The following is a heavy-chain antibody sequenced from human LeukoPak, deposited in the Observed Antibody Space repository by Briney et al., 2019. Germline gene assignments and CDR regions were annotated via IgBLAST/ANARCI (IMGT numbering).Heavy chain of an antibody. J-gene: IGHJ2*01. V-gene: IGHV3-9*01. CDR3: VKDGGTGAVTSLPWHFAL. CDR2: LSWDSRRI. CDR1: GFSFDDYA. D-gene: IGHD4-17*01. Sequence: PGGSLRLSCAASGFSFDDYAIHWVRQAPGKGLEWVSGLSWDSRRIGYADSVKGRFTISRDNAKNSLYLQMNSLRVEDTALYYCVKDGGTGAVTSLPWHFALWGRGTLVTVSS.